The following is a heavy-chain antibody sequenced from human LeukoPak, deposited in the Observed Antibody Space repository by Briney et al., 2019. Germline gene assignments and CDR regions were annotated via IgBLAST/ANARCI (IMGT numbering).Heavy chain of an antibody. CDR2: IYSGGST. J-gene: IGHJ2*01. Sequence: GGSLRLSCAASGFTVSSNYMSWVRQAPGKGLEWVSVIYSGGSTYYADSVKGRFTISRDNSKNTLYLQMNSLRAEDTTVYYCARRGEDYWYFDLWGRGTLVTVSS. CDR1: GFTVSSNY. D-gene: IGHD2-21*01. V-gene: IGHV3-53*01. CDR3: ARRGEDYWYFDL.